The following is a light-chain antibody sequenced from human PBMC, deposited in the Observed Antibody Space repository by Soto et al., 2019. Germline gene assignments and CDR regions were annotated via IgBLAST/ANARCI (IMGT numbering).Light chain of an antibody. CDR2: VYSDGSH. Sequence: QLVLTQSPSASASLEASVKLTCTLSSGHSSYAIAWHQQQPEKGPRYLMKVYSDGSHSKGDGIPDRFSGSSSGAERYLTISSLQSEDEADYYCQTWGTGIVLFGGGTKVTVL. J-gene: IGLJ2*01. CDR1: SGHSSYA. V-gene: IGLV4-69*01. CDR3: QTWGTGIVL.